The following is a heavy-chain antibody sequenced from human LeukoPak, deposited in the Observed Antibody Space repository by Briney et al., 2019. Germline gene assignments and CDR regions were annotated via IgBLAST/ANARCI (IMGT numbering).Heavy chain of an antibody. CDR3: AKGGQDYCSGGSCYPYYYYGMDV. CDR2: ISGSGGST. D-gene: IGHD2-15*01. V-gene: IGHV3-23*01. Sequence: GGSLRLSCAASGFTFSSYAMSWVRQAPGKGLEWVSAISGSGGSTYYADSVKGRFTISRDNSKNTLYLQMNSLRAEDTAVYYCAKGGQDYCSGGSCYPYYYYGMDVWGQGTTVTVSS. CDR1: GFTFSSYA. J-gene: IGHJ6*02.